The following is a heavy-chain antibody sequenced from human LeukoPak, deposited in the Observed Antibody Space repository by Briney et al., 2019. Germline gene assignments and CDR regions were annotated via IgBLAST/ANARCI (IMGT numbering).Heavy chain of an antibody. CDR3: ARERRWFGESIDY. D-gene: IGHD3-10*01. J-gene: IGHJ4*02. CDR2: IYYSGST. V-gene: IGHV4-30-4*08. Sequence: PSQTLSLTCTVSGGSISSGDYYWSWIRQPPGKGLEWIGYIYYSGSTYYNPSLKSRVTISVDTSKNQFSLKLSSVTAADTAVYYCARERRWFGESIDYWGQGTLVTVSS. CDR1: GGSISSGDYY.